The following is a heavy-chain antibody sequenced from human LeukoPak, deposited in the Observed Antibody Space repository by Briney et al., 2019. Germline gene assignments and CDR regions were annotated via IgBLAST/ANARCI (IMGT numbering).Heavy chain of an antibody. V-gene: IGHV5-10-1*01. CDR3: ARQDF. J-gene: IGHJ4*02. Sequence: GESLKISCKVSGYSFTTYWISWVRQLPGKGLEWMGRIDPSDSYTDYAPSFQGHVTISADRSLSTAYLQWYSLKASDTAMYYCARQDFWGQGTLVTVSS. CDR2: IDPSDSYT. CDR1: GYSFTTYW.